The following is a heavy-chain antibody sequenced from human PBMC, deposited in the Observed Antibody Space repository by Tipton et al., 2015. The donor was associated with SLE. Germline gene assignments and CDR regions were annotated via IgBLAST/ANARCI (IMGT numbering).Heavy chain of an antibody. CDR2: IYTSGST. V-gene: IGHV4-61*02. J-gene: IGHJ2*01. CDR3: TRAEFSSNWYMYWHFDL. D-gene: IGHD6-13*01. CDR1: GGSISSGSYY. Sequence: TLSLTCTVSGGSISSGSYYWSWIRQPAGKGLEWIGRIYTSGSTNYNPSLKSRVTISVDTSGNQFSLNLSSVTASDTAVYFCTRAEFSSNWYMYWHFDLWGRGTLVTVSS.